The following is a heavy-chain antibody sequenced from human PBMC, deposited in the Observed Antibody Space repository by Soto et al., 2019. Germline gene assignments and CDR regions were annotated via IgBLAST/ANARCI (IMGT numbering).Heavy chain of an antibody. CDR3: ARDRGHLNYYGSGRPDDAFDI. D-gene: IGHD3-10*01. CDR1: GFTSSSYA. V-gene: IGHV3-30-3*01. J-gene: IGHJ3*02. CDR2: ISYDGSNK. Sequence: GGSLRLSCAASGFTSSSYAMHWVRQAPGKGLEWVAVISYDGSNKYYADSVKGRFTISRDNSKNTLYLQMNSLRAEDTAVYYCARDRGHLNYYGSGRPDDAFDIWGQGTMVTVSS.